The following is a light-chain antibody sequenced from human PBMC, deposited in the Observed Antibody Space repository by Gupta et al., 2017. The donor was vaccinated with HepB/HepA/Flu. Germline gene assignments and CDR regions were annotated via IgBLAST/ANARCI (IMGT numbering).Light chain of an antibody. CDR3: ATWDDSLNGPV. V-gene: IGLV1-44*01. CDR1: SSSIGSNT. CDR2: NNN. J-gene: IGLJ2*01. Sequence: SVLTHPPPPSGPPGQRGTISCSGSSSSIGSNTVNWYQQLPATAPKLLIYNNNQRPSGVPDRFSGSRSGTSASLAISGLQSEDEADYYCATWDDSLNGPVFGGGTKLTVL.